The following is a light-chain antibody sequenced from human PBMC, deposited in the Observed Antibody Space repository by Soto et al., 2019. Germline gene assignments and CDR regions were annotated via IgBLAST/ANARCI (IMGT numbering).Light chain of an antibody. V-gene: IGKV1-5*01. Sequence: DIQMTQSPSSPSVSVGDRVTITCRASETINTWLAWYQQKPGKAPKILIYDASKLERGVPSRLSGSGSGAEFTLTISSLQPDDLATYYCQQYSSYPLTFGGGTKVE. CDR2: DAS. CDR3: QQYSSYPLT. J-gene: IGKJ4*01. CDR1: ETINTW.